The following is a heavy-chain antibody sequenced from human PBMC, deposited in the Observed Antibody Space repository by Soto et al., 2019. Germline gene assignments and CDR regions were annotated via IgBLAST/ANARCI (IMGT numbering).Heavy chain of an antibody. Sequence: GGSLRLSCAASGFTVSSSDMIWVRQAPGKGLEWVSVIHSGGSTDYADSVKGRFTISRDNSKNTLYLQMNSLRAEDTAVYYCARKRGYSYGWALFWGQGTLVTV. CDR1: GFTVSSSD. CDR3: ARKRGYSYGWALF. CDR2: IHSGGST. V-gene: IGHV3-66*01. J-gene: IGHJ4*02. D-gene: IGHD5-18*01.